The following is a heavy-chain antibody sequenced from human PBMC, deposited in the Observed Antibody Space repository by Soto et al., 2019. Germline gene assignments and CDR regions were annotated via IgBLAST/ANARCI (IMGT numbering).Heavy chain of an antibody. V-gene: IGHV1-18*01. CDR2: ISAYNGNT. CDR1: GYTFTSYG. D-gene: IGHD3-3*01. Sequence: QVQLVQSGAEVKKPGASVKVSCKASGYTFTSYGISWVRQAPGQGLEWMGWISAYNGNTNYAQKLQGRATMTTDTSTSTAYMELRSLRSDDTAVYYCARAAGADFWSGFWSGYYWRAGYYMDVWGKGTTVTVSS. CDR3: ARAAGADFWSGFWSGYYWRAGYYMDV. J-gene: IGHJ6*03.